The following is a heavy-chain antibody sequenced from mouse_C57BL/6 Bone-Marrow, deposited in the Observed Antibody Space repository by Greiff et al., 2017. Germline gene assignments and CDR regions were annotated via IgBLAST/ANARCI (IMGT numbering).Heavy chain of an antibody. J-gene: IGHJ4*01. CDR3: AKGGNYVVFYAMDY. D-gene: IGHD2-1*01. CDR1: GYTFTSYW. CDR2: IDPNSGGT. V-gene: IGHV1-72*01. Sequence: QVHVKQPGAELVKPGASVKLSCKASGYTFTSYWMHWVKQRPGRGLEWIGRIDPNSGGTKYNEKFKSKATLTVDKPSSTAYMQLSSLTSEDSAVYYCAKGGNYVVFYAMDYWGQGTSVTVSS.